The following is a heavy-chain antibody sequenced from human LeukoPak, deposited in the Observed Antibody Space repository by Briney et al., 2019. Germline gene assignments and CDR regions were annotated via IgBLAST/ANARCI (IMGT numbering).Heavy chain of an antibody. Sequence: GGLRLSCVASGFTFSSYSMNWVRQAPGKGLEWVSSISSSSSYIYYADSVKGRFTISRDNAKNSLYLQMNSLRAEDTAVYYCARDNVLLWFGEMGSDAFDIWGQGTMVTVSS. D-gene: IGHD3-10*01. V-gene: IGHV3-21*01. J-gene: IGHJ3*02. CDR1: GFTFSSYS. CDR2: ISSSSSYI. CDR3: ARDNVLLWFGEMGSDAFDI.